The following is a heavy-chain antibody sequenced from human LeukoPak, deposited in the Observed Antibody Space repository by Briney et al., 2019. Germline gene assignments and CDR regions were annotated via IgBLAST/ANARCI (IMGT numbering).Heavy chain of an antibody. CDR3: AKGRWLQLYYFDY. CDR2: ISGSGGTT. Sequence: GGSLRLSCAASGFSFSSYGLSWVGQAPGKGLESVSTISGSGGTTYYADSVKGRFTISRDNSKNTLYLHVNSLTAEDTAVYYCAKGRWLQLYYFDYWGQGTLVTVSS. CDR1: GFSFSSYG. V-gene: IGHV3-23*01. J-gene: IGHJ4*02. D-gene: IGHD5-24*01.